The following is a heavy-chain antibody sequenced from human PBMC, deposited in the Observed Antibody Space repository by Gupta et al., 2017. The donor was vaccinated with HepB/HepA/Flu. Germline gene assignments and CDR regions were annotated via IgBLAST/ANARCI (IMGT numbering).Heavy chain of an antibody. CDR1: GFTFSDHY. J-gene: IGHJ1*01. Sequence: GGGLVQPGGSLRLSCAASGFTFSDHYMDWVRQAPGKGLEWVARTRNKANSYTTEYAASVKGRFTISRDESQSSLNLQMNSLKIEDTAVYFCVRASLGVEIYFQNWGQGTLVTVSS. D-gene: IGHD3-3*01. V-gene: IGHV3-72*01. CDR3: VRASLGVEIYFQN. CDR2: TRNKANSYTT.